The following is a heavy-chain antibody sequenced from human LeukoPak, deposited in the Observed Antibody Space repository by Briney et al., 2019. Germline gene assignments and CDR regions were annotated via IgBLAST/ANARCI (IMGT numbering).Heavy chain of an antibody. D-gene: IGHD3-3*01. Sequence: PSETLSLTCTVSGGSISSSSYYWGWIRQPPGKGLEWIGSIYYSGSTYYNPSLKSRVTISVDTSKNQFSLKLSSVTAADTAVYYCARAIFGVVTRYFNWFDPWGQGTLVTVSS. CDR2: IYYSGST. J-gene: IGHJ5*02. CDR3: ARAIFGVVTRYFNWFDP. V-gene: IGHV4-39*07. CDR1: GGSISSSSYY.